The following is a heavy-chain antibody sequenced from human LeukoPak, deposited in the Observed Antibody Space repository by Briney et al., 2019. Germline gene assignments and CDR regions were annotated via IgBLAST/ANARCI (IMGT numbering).Heavy chain of an antibody. J-gene: IGHJ4*02. CDR1: GFTFSSYS. CDR3: ARNHQILRYFDWLTGGFDY. V-gene: IGHV3-21*01. D-gene: IGHD3-9*01. Sequence: GGSLRLSCAASGFTFSSYSMNWVRQAPGKGLEWVSSISSSSSSYRYYADSVKGRFAISRDNAKNSLYLQMNSLRAEDTAVYYCARNHQILRYFDWLTGGFDYWGQGTLVTVSA. CDR2: ISSSSSSYR.